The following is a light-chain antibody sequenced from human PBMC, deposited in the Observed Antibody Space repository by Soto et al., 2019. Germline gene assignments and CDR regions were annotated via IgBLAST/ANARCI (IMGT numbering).Light chain of an antibody. CDR2: GAS. CDR1: QSVSSD. J-gene: IGKJ2*01. Sequence: EIVMTQSPVTLSVSPGERATLSCRASQSVSSDFAWYQQKPGKSPRLLIYGASTRATGIPARFSGSGSGTEFTLTISSLQSEDFAVYYCQQYNNWPHTFGQGTNLEIK. CDR3: QQYNNWPHT. V-gene: IGKV3-15*01.